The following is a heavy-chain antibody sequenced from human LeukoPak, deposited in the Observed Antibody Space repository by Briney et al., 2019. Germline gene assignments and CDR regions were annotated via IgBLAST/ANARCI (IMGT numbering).Heavy chain of an antibody. J-gene: IGHJ6*04. CDR1: GGSFSGYY. CDR3: ECNDGSCRYYHYGMDG. CDR2: INHSGST. D-gene: IGHD3-10*01. V-gene: IGHV4-34*01. Sequence: KPPETLSLTCAVYGGSFSGYYLSWIRQPPGKGLEWIGEINHSGSTNYNPSLKKRVTISVDTSTNQFSLKLSSVTAADTAVSYCECNDGSCRYYHYGMDGWGEGTTVTVSS.